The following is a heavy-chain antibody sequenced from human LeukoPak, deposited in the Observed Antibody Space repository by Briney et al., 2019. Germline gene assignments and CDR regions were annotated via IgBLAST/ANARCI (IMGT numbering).Heavy chain of an antibody. Sequence: GGSLRLSCAASGFTFSSYGMHWVRQAPGKGLEWVAVIWYDGSNKYYADSVKGRFTISRDNSKNTLYLQMNSLRAEDTAVYYCARERDMGIGVSSGWYPGFDYWGQGTLVTVSS. CDR2: IWYDGSNK. J-gene: IGHJ4*02. CDR3: ARERDMGIGVSSGWYPGFDY. D-gene: IGHD6-19*01. V-gene: IGHV3-33*01. CDR1: GFTFSSYG.